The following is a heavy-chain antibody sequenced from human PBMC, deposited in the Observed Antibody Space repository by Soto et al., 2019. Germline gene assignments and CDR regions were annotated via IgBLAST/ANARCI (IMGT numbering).Heavy chain of an antibody. CDR2: IKQDGSEK. CDR3: ARPTRDTAMPDWFDP. J-gene: IGHJ5*02. Sequence: EVQLVESGGGLVQPGGSLRLSCAASGFTFSSYWMSWVRQAPGKGLEWVANIKQDGSEKYYVDSVKGRFTISRDNAKNSLYLQMNSLRAEDTAVYYCARPTRDTAMPDWFDPWGQGTLVTVSS. D-gene: IGHD5-18*01. V-gene: IGHV3-7*05. CDR1: GFTFSSYW.